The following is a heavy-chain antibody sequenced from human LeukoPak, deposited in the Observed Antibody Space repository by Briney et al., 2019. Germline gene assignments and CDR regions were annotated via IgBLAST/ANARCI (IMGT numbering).Heavy chain of an antibody. CDR3: ALGSYGSGSTTFDY. Sequence: SETLSLTCTVSGDSISTSNSYWGWIRQPPGKGLEWIGSIYYSGNTYYNASLKSRVTISVDTSKNQFSLKLSSVTAADTAVYYCALGSYGSGSTTFDYWGQGTLVTVSS. J-gene: IGHJ4*02. CDR2: IYYSGNT. CDR1: GDSISTSNSY. D-gene: IGHD3-10*01. V-gene: IGHV4-39*07.